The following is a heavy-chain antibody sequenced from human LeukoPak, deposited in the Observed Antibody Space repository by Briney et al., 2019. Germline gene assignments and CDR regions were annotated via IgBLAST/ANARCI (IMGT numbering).Heavy chain of an antibody. CDR1: GFTFSSYA. CDR2: ISYDGSNK. Sequence: GGSLRLSCAASGFTFSSYAMHWVRQAPGKGLEWVAVISYDGSNKYYADSVKGRFTISRDNSKNTLYLQMNSLRAEDTAVYYCARDLEMATITCFDYWGQGTLVTVSS. V-gene: IGHV3-30*04. D-gene: IGHD5-24*01. CDR3: ARDLEMATITCFDY. J-gene: IGHJ4*02.